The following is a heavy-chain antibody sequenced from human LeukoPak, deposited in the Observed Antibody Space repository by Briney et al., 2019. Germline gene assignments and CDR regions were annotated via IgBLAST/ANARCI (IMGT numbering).Heavy chain of an antibody. CDR2: IYYSGST. CDR1: GGSISTSSYY. V-gene: IGHV4-39*01. CDR3: ARGYCSSTTCSPGDNWFDP. J-gene: IGHJ5*02. D-gene: IGHD2-2*01. Sequence: SETLSLTCTVSGGSISTSSYYWRWIRQPPGKGLEWIGSIYYSGSTYYNPSLKSRVTISVDTSRKQFSLKLSSVTAADTAVYYCARGYCSSTTCSPGDNWFDPWGQGTLVTVSS.